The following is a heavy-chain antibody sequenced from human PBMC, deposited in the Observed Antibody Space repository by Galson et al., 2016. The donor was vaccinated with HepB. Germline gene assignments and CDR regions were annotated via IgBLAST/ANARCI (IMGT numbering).Heavy chain of an antibody. CDR2: IKEDGSEE. CDR1: GFTFINGW. J-gene: IGHJ4*02. D-gene: IGHD4-17*01. CDR3: AKKWSYGDYSYFDY. V-gene: IGHV3-7*01. Sequence: SLRLSCAASGFTFINGWMSWARQAPGRGLEWVANIKEDGSEEYYVDSVKGRFTISRDNAKNSLYLQMNRLRAEDTAVYYCAKKWSYGDYSYFDYWGQGTLVTVSS.